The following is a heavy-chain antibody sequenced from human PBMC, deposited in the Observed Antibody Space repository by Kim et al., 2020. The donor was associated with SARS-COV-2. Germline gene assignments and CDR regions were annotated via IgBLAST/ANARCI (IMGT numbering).Heavy chain of an antibody. CDR3: ARDFVGDYVGGFDY. V-gene: IGHV3-11*06. D-gene: IGHD3-16*01. J-gene: IGHJ4*02. Sequence: ADSVKGRLTISGDNDKNSLYLQMNSLRAEDTAVYYCARDFVGDYVGGFDYWGQGTLVTVSS.